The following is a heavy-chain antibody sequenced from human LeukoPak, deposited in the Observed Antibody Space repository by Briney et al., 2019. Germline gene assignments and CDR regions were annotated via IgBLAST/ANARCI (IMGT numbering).Heavy chain of an antibody. CDR2: IYYSGSI. CDR3: GRLNTDWGFLFDS. Sequence: PSETLSLTCIVSGDSITRNTYHWGWVRQPPGKGLEWIGTIYYSGSIYYNQSLRGRVALSVDTSKNPFSLKLTSVTAADTAVYYCGRLNTDWGFLFDSWGQGTLVTVSS. J-gene: IGHJ4*02. CDR1: GDSITRNTYH. V-gene: IGHV4-39*01. D-gene: IGHD7-27*01.